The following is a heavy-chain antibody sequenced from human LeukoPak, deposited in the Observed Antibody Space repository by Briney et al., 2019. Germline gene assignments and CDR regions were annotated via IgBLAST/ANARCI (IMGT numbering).Heavy chain of an antibody. V-gene: IGHV1-18*01. Sequence: ASVKVSCKASGYTFTSYGISWVRQAPGQGLEWMGWISAYNGNTNYAQKLQGRVTMTTDTSTSTAYLELRSLRSDDPAVYYCARDGESAVEMATVDYYGMDVWGQGTTVTVSS. CDR1: GYTFTSYG. CDR2: ISAYNGNT. J-gene: IGHJ6*02. CDR3: ARDGESAVEMATVDYYGMDV. D-gene: IGHD5-24*01.